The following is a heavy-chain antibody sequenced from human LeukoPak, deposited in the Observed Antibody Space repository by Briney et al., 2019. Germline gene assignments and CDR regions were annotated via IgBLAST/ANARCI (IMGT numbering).Heavy chain of an antibody. D-gene: IGHD2-15*01. J-gene: IGHJ4*02. CDR3: ARATHRVVADYFDY. Sequence: PGGSLRLSCAASGFTFSSYWMSWVRQAPGKWLEWVANIKQDGSEKYYVDSVKGRFTISRDNAKNSLYLQMNSLRAEDTAVYYCARATHRVVADYFDYWGQGTLVTVSS. CDR1: GFTFSSYW. CDR2: IKQDGSEK. V-gene: IGHV3-7*01.